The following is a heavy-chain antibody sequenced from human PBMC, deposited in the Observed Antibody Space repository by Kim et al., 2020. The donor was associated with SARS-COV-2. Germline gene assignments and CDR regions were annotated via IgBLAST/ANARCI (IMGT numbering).Heavy chain of an antibody. V-gene: IGHV3-23*01. Sequence: GGSLRLSCAASGFTFSSYAMSWVRQAPGKGLEWVSAISGSGGSTYYADSVKGRFTISRDNSKNTLYLQMNSLRAEDTAVYYCAKEGEGYYYDSSGYYPPFDYWGQGTLVTVSS. D-gene: IGHD3-22*01. CDR1: GFTFSSYA. CDR2: ISGSGGST. J-gene: IGHJ4*02. CDR3: AKEGEGYYYDSSGYYPPFDY.